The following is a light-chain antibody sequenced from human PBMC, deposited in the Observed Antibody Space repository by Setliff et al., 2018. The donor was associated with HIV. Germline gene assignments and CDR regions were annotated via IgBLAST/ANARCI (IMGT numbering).Light chain of an antibody. CDR1: SSDVGNYNL. CDR3: CSYAGSSTFV. J-gene: IGLJ1*01. Sequence: QSVLAQPASVSGSPGQSITISCTGTSSDVGNYNLVSWYQQHPGNAPKLLIYEVNKRPSGVSHRFSGSESGNTASLTISGLQADDEADYHCCSYAGSSTFVFGTGTKVTVL. V-gene: IGLV2-23*02. CDR2: EVN.